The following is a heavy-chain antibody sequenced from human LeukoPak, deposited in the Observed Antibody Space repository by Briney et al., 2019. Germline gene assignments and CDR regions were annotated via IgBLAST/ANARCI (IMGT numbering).Heavy chain of an antibody. V-gene: IGHV4-39*01. CDR1: GGSISSSSYY. CDR2: IYYSGST. D-gene: IGHD1-26*01. Sequence: PSETLSLTCTVSGGSISSSSYYWGWIRQPPGKGLEWIGSIYYSGSTYYNPSLKSRVTISVDTSKNQFSLKLSSVTAADTAVYYCARISTVGASRDYWGQGTLVTVSS. J-gene: IGHJ4*02. CDR3: ARISTVGASRDY.